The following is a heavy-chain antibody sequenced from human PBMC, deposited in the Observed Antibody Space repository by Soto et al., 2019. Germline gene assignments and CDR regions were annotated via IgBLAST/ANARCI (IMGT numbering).Heavy chain of an antibody. CDR2: ISWKDEK. V-gene: IGHV2-5*01. CDR3: AHRYGGNYYRWYFDS. D-gene: IGHD1-26*01. CDR1: GFSLSTSGAG. Sequence: QITLKESGPTLVKPTQTLTVTCTFSGFSLSTSGAGVGWFRQSPGKAPEWLALISWKDEKRYNPGLKSRLTIAKDTSKNQVVLTMTDLDPVDTATFFCAHRYGGNYYRWYFDSWGQGTLDTVSS. J-gene: IGHJ4*02.